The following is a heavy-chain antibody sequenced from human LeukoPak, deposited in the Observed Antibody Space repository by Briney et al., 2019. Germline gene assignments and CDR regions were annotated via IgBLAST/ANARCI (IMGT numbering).Heavy chain of an antibody. J-gene: IGHJ6*02. Sequence: SVKVSCKASGGTFSSYAISWVRQAPGQGLEWMGGIIPIFGTANYAQKFQGRVTITADESTSTAYMELSSLRSEDTAVYYRANYGGNSYYYYYGMDVWGQGTTVTVSS. CDR1: GGTFSSYA. V-gene: IGHV1-69*13. CDR3: ANYGGNSYYYYYGMDV. CDR2: IIPIFGTA. D-gene: IGHD4-23*01.